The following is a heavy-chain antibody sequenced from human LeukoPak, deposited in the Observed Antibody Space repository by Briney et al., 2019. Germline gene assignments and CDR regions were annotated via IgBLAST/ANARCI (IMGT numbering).Heavy chain of an antibody. CDR3: ARVPPDTKSNGMDV. D-gene: IGHD5-18*01. J-gene: IGHJ6*02. CDR1: GGSISSGGYS. CDR2: IYRSGST. Sequence: SQTLSLTCAVSGGSISSGGYSWSWIRQRPGKGLVWIGNIYRSGSTYYNPALNRLVTISVNRTKNQYSLKLSSVTAADTAVYFCARVPPDTKSNGMDVWGQGTTVTLSS. V-gene: IGHV4-30-2*01.